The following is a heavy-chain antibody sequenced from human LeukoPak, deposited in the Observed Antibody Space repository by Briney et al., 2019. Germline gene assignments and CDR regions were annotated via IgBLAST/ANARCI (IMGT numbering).Heavy chain of an antibody. CDR1: SGSISSYY. V-gene: IGHV4-59*01. Sequence: PSETLSLTCTVSSGSISSYYWSWIRRPPGKGLEWIGYIYYSGSTDYNPSLKSRVTISIDTSRHQFSLKLSSVTAADTAVYYCASSDTALYYFDYWGQGTLVTVSS. CDR2: IYYSGST. CDR3: ASSDTALYYFDY. J-gene: IGHJ4*02. D-gene: IGHD5-18*01.